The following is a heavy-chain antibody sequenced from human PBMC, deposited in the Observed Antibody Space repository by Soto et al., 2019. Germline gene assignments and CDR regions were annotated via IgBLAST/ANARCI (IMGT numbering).Heavy chain of an antibody. CDR1: GYSFTSYW. V-gene: IGHV5-51*01. J-gene: IGHJ6*03. Sequence: PGESLKISCKGSGYSFTSYWIGWVRQMPGKGLEWMGIIYPGDSDTRYSPSFQGQVTISADKSISTAYLQWSSLKASDTAMYYCARSYYDILTGYRPAYYYYYYMDVWDKGTTVTVSS. D-gene: IGHD3-9*01. CDR3: ARSYYDILTGYRPAYYYYYYMDV. CDR2: IYPGDSDT.